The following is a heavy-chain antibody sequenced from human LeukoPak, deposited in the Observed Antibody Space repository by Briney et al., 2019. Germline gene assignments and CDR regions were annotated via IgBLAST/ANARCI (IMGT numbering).Heavy chain of an antibody. V-gene: IGHV3-21*01. CDR3: ARDVETPLDY. J-gene: IGHJ4*02. CDR1: GFTFSSYS. Sequence: GGSLRLSCAAPGFTFSSYSMNWVRQAPGKGLEWVSSISSSSSYICYADSVKGRFTISRDNAKNSLYLQMNSLRAEDTAVYYCARDVETPLDYWGQGTLVTVSS. CDR2: ISSSSSYI.